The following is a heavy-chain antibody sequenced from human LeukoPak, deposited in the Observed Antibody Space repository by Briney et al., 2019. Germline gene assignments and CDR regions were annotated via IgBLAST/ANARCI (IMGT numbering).Heavy chain of an antibody. J-gene: IGHJ6*02. CDR1: GFTFSSHG. CDR2: IWYDGSNK. Sequence: GGSLRLSCAASGFTFSSHGMHWVRQAPGKGLEWVAVIWYDGSNKYYADSVKDRFTISRDNSKNTQYLQMNSLRVEDTAVYYCARWANYKVMDVWGQGTTVTVSS. CDR3: ARWANYKVMDV. V-gene: IGHV3-33*01.